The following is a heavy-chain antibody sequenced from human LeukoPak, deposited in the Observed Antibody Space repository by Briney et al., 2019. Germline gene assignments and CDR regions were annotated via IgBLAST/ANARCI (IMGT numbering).Heavy chain of an antibody. CDR2: IYYSEST. D-gene: IGHD4-23*01. CDR1: GGSISSSSYY. CDR3: ASNTVAADYYYYIDV. V-gene: IGHV4-39*01. Sequence: PSETLSLTCTVSGGSISSSSYYWGWIRQPPGTGLEWIGSIYYSESTYYNPSLKSRVTVSVDTSKNQCSLKLSSVTAGDRAVYYCASNTVAADYYYYIDVWGKGTTVTVSS. J-gene: IGHJ6*03.